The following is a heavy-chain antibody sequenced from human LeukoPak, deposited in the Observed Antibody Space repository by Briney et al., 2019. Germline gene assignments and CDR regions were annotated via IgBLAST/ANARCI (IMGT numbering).Heavy chain of an antibody. J-gene: IGHJ5*02. D-gene: IGHD4-23*01. CDR3: ARDQPEVGDRTTVVTPRNNWFDP. Sequence: SETLSLTCTVSGGSISSYYWSWIRQPAGKGLKWIGRIYTSGSTNYNPSLKSRVTMSVDTSKNQFSLKLSSVTAADTAVYYCARDQPEVGDRTTVVTPRNNWFDPWGQGTLVTVSS. CDR2: IYTSGST. V-gene: IGHV4-4*07. CDR1: GGSISSYY.